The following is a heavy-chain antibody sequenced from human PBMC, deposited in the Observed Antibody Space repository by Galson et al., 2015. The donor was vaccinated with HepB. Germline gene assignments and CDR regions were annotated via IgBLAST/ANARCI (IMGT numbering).Heavy chain of an antibody. CDR3: ARDYCSSTSCYAPGV. CDR1: GFTFSSYG. J-gene: IGHJ6*02. D-gene: IGHD2-2*01. Sequence: SLRLSCAASGFTFSSYGMHWVRQAPGKGLEWVAVIWYDGSNKYYADSVKGRFTISRDNSKNTLYLQMNSLRAEDTAVYYCARDYCSSTSCYAPGVWGQGTTVTVSS. CDR2: IWYDGSNK. V-gene: IGHV3-33*01.